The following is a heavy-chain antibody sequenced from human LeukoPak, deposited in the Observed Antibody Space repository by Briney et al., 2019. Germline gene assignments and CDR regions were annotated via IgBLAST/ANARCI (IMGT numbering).Heavy chain of an antibody. D-gene: IGHD3-22*01. CDR2: ISGNDGRS. Sequence: GGSLRLSCAASGFTFSSYGMSWVRQTPGKGLEWVSGISGNDGRSYYADPVKGRFTISRDNSKNTLYLQMNSLRAEDTAVYYCAKDPSVYYYDSSAYPYYFDYWGQGTLVTVSS. J-gene: IGHJ4*02. CDR3: AKDPSVYYYDSSAYPYYFDY. V-gene: IGHV3-23*01. CDR1: GFTFSSYG.